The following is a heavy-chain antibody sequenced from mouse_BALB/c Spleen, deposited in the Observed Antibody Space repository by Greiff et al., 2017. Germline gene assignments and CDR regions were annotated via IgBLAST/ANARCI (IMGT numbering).Heavy chain of an antibody. CDR1: GFSLTSYG. Sequence: VKLMESGPGLVAPSQSLSITCTVSGFSLTSYGVHWVRQPPGKGLEWLGVIWAGGSTNYNSALMSRLSISKDNSKSQVFLKMNSLQTDDTAMYYCARGYGNYLSYAMDYWGQGTSVTVSS. J-gene: IGHJ4*01. CDR2: IWAGGST. V-gene: IGHV2-9*02. D-gene: IGHD2-10*02. CDR3: ARGYGNYLSYAMDY.